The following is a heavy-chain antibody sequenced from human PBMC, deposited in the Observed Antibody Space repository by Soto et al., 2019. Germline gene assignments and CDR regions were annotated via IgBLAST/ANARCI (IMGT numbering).Heavy chain of an antibody. CDR1: GGSFSTYY. J-gene: IGHJ4*02. CDR3: TGPYPYYFDS. CDR2: INHSGNT. V-gene: IGHV4-34*01. Sequence: TSETLSLTCTVYGGSFSTYYWSWIRQPPGKGLEWIGEINHSGNTNYNPSLMGRVTMLFDTSKNQFSLKLSSVTAADTAVYYCTGPYPYYFDSWGQGTLVTVSS.